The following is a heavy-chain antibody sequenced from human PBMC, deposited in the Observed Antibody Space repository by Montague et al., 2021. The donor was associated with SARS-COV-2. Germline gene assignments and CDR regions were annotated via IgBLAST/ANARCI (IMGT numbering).Heavy chain of an antibody. Sequence: SETLSLTCAVYGGSLSGAYWSWIRQPPGKGLEWIGEINHGGITNYNPSLKSRLTISADTSKNQFSLKLTSVAAADTAVYYCARLRDGVVPSPILGVGPYYSYYYMDVWGRGTTVTVSS. CDR3: ARLRDGVVPSPILGVGPYYSYYYMDV. J-gene: IGHJ6*03. V-gene: IGHV4-34*01. D-gene: IGHD3-10*01. CDR1: GGSLSGAY. CDR2: INHGGIT.